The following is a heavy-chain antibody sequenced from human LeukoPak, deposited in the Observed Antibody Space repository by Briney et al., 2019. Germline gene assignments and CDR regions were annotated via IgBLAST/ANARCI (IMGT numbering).Heavy chain of an antibody. D-gene: IGHD5-18*01. CDR1: GFTFSTNV. Sequence: GGSLRLSCVASGFTFSTNVMHWVRQAPGKGLEWVALIWHDGSNKYYADSVKDRFTISRDNSKNTLYLQMNSLRAEDTAVYYCARDRGYTYGHPFDYWGQGTLVTASS. V-gene: IGHV3-33*01. CDR2: IWHDGSNK. CDR3: ARDRGYTYGHPFDY. J-gene: IGHJ4*02.